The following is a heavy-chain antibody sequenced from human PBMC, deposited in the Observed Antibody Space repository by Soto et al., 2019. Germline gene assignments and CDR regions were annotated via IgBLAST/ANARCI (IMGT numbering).Heavy chain of an antibody. CDR3: AAIDDYGDYDDSYFDL. CDR2: ISSSSSTI. J-gene: IGHJ2*01. CDR1: GFTFSSYS. D-gene: IGHD4-17*01. Sequence: GGSLRLSCAASGFTFSSYSMNWVRQAPGKGLEWVSYISSSSSTIYYADSVKGRLTISRDNAKNSLYLQMNSLRAEDTAGYYWAAIDDYGDYDDSYFDLWGRGTLVTVSS. V-gene: IGHV3-48*01.